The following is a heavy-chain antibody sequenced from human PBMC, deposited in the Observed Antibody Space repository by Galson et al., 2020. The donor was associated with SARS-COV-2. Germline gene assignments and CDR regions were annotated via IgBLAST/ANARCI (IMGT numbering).Heavy chain of an antibody. V-gene: IGHV4-31*03. CDR1: GGSISSGGYY. CDR2: IYCSGST. J-gene: IGHJ6*02. Sequence: ASETLSLTCTVSGGSISSGGYYWSWIRQHPGKGLEWIGYIYCSGSTYYNPSLKSRVTISVDTSKNQFSLKLSSVTAADTAVYYCARGGHMALYYYYYGMDVWGRGTTVTVSS. D-gene: IGHD2-15*01. CDR3: ARGGHMALYYYYYGMDV.